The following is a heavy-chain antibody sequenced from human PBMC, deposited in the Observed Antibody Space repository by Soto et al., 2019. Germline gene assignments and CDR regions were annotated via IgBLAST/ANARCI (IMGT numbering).Heavy chain of an antibody. CDR3: ARENYYDSSGYHRGFFY. CDR2: IYYSGST. Sequence: SETLSLTCTVSGGSISSGDYYWSWIRQPPGKGLEWIGYIYYSGSTYYNPSLKSRVTISVDMSKNQFSLKLSSVTAADTAVYYCARENYYDSSGYHRGFFYWGQGTLVTVSS. CDR1: GGSISSGDYY. J-gene: IGHJ4*02. D-gene: IGHD3-22*01. V-gene: IGHV4-30-4*01.